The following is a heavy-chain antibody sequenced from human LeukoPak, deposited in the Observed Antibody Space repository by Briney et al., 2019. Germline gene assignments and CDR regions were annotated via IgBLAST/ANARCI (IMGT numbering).Heavy chain of an antibody. D-gene: IGHD3-3*01. J-gene: IGHJ3*02. CDR2: IYTSGST. Sequence: PSETLSLTCTVSGGSISSYYWSWIRQPAGKGLEWIGRIYTSGSTNYNPSLKSRVTMSVDTSKNQFSLKLSSVTAADTAVYYCARDSQIYDFWSGYRPGAFDIWGQGTMVTVSS. CDR3: ARDSQIYDFWSGYRPGAFDI. CDR1: GGSISSYY. V-gene: IGHV4-4*07.